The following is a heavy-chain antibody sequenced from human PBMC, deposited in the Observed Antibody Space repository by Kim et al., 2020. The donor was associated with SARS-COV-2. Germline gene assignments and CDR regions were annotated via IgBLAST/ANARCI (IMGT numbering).Heavy chain of an antibody. D-gene: IGHD6-13*01. CDR1: GYTFTGYY. CDR3: ARDHIYPKARPSSSWSA. CDR2: INPNSGGT. J-gene: IGHJ4*02. Sequence: ASVKVSCKASGYTFTGYYMHWVRQAPGQGLEWMGRINPNSGGTNYAQKFQGRVTMTRDTSISTAYMELSRLRSDDTAVYYCARDHIYPKARPSSSWSAWGQGTLVTVSS. V-gene: IGHV1-2*06.